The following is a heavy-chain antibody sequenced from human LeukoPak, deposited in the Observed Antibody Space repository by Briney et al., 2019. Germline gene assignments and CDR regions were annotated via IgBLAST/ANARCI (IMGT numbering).Heavy chain of an antibody. Sequence: PSETLSLTCAVYGGSFSGYYWSWIRQPPGKGLEWIGEINHSGSTNYNPSLKSRVTISVDTSKNQFSLKLSSVTAADTAVYYCASRGSDYGGNSRLGYFDLWGRGTLVTVSS. V-gene: IGHV4-34*01. CDR3: ASRGSDYGGNSRLGYFDL. CDR2: INHSGST. J-gene: IGHJ2*01. CDR1: GGSFSGYY. D-gene: IGHD4-23*01.